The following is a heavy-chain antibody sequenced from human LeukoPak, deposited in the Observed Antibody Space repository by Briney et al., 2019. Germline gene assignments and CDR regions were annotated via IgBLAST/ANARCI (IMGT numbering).Heavy chain of an antibody. CDR3: ARGRAA. CDR2: INHSGST. Sequence: PSETLSLTCAVCGGSFSGYYWSWIRQPPGKGLEWIGEINHSGSTNYNPSLKSRVTISVDTSKNQFSLKLSSVTAADTAVYYCARGRAAWGQGTLVTVSS. V-gene: IGHV4-34*01. J-gene: IGHJ5*02. CDR1: GGSFSGYY.